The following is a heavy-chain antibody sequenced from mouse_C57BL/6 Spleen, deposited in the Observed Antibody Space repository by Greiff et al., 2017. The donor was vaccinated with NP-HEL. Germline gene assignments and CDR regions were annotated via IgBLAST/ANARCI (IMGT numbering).Heavy chain of an antibody. Sequence: QVQLKQSGAELVKPGASVKISCKASGYAFSSYWMNWVKQRPGKGLEWIGQIYPGDGDTNYNGKFKGKATLTADKSSSTAYMQLSSLTSEDSAVYFCARSYYSNYRGYAMDYWGQGTSVTVSS. CDR3: ARSYYSNYRGYAMDY. J-gene: IGHJ4*01. CDR1: GYAFSSYW. CDR2: IYPGDGDT. V-gene: IGHV1-80*01. D-gene: IGHD2-5*01.